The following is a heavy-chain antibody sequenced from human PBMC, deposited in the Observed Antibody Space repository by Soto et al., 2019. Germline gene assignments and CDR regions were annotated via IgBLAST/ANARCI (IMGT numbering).Heavy chain of an antibody. J-gene: IGHJ4*02. CDR3: ARGYGSGSYVFDY. D-gene: IGHD3-10*01. CDR1: GGSFSGYY. V-gene: IGHV4-34*01. CDR2: INHSGST. Sequence: QVQLQQWGAGLLKPSETLSLTCAVYGGSFSGYYWSWIRQPPGKWLEWIGEINHSGSTNYNPSLKSRVTISVDTSKNQFSLKLSSVTAADTAVYYCARGYGSGSYVFDYWGQGTLVTVSS.